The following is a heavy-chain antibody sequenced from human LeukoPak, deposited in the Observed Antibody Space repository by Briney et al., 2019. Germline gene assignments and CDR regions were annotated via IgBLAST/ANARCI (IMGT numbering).Heavy chain of an antibody. CDR3: ARGRQWLLPDY. CDR2: ISSNGGTT. CDR1: GFTFRSYG. D-gene: IGHD6-19*01. Sequence: GGSLRLSCANSGFTFRSYGMPWVRQAPGKGLEYVSAISSNGGTTYYANSVKGRFTISRDNSRDTLSLHMGNLRAEDMAMYYCARGRQWLLPDYWGQGTLVTVSS. V-gene: IGHV3-64*01. J-gene: IGHJ4*02.